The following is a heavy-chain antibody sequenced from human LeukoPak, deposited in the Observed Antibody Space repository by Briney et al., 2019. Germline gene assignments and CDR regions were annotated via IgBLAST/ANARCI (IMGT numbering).Heavy chain of an antibody. D-gene: IGHD6-19*01. CDR2: ISYSGNT. V-gene: IGHV4-59*08. CDR1: VDSISSNY. J-gene: IGHJ4*02. Sequence: SETLSLTCMVPVDSISSNYWSWIRQPPREGLEWIGYISYSGNTNYNPSLKSRVTISVDTSKNQFSLKLSSVTAADTAVYYCARHAPPYMRSGWSAGWVNPYYFDSWGQGTLVTVSS. CDR3: ARHAPPYMRSGWSAGWVNPYYFDS.